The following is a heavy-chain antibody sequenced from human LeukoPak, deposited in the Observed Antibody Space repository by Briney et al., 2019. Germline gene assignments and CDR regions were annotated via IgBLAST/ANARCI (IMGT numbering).Heavy chain of an antibody. CDR3: ARDGLSCSGGSCYPTPDV. Sequence: PSETLSLTCTVSGGSISSYYWSWIRQPAGKGLEWIGRIYSSGSTNYNPSLKSRVTMSVDTSKNQFSLKLSSVTAADTAVYYCARDGLSCSGGSCYPTPDVWGQGTTVTVSS. CDR1: GGSISSYY. D-gene: IGHD2-15*01. V-gene: IGHV4-4*07. J-gene: IGHJ6*02. CDR2: IYSSGST.